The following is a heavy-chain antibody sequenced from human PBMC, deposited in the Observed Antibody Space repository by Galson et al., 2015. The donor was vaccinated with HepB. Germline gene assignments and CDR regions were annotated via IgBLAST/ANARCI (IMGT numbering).Heavy chain of an antibody. D-gene: IGHD3-10*01. V-gene: IGHV1-3*01. CDR3: ARIFGYGIYFDY. CDR1: GYTFTSYA. Sequence: SVKVSCKASGYTFTSYAMHWVRQAPGQRLEWMGWINAGNGNTKYSQKFQGRVTIARDTSASTAYMELSSLRSEDTAVYYCARIFGYGIYFDYWGQGTLVTVSS. J-gene: IGHJ4*02. CDR2: INAGNGNT.